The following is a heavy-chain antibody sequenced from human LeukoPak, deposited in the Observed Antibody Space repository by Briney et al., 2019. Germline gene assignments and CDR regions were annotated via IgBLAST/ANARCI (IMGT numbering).Heavy chain of an antibody. CDR3: ARVRPYGSGSYSNRGWFDP. V-gene: IGHV4-59*12. Sequence: SKTLSLTCTVSGGSISSYYWSWIRQPPGKGLEWIGYIYYSGSTNYNPSLKSRVTISVDTSKNQFSLKLSSVAAADTAVYYCARVRPYGSGSYSNRGWFDPWGQGTLVTVSS. D-gene: IGHD3-10*01. CDR1: GGSISSYY. J-gene: IGHJ5*02. CDR2: IYYSGST.